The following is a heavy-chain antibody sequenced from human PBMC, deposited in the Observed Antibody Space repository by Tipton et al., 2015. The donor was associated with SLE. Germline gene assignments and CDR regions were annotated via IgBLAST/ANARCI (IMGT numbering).Heavy chain of an antibody. D-gene: IGHD6-19*01. CDR1: GGSISSSSYY. CDR2: IYYSGST. J-gene: IGHJ3*02. Sequence: LRLSCTVSGGSISSSSYYWGWIRQPPGKGLEWIGSIYYSGSTYYNPSLKSRVTISVDTSKNQFSLKLSSVTAADTAVYYCARAGEGQWLVPDAFDIWGQGTMVTFSS. CDR3: ARAGEGQWLVPDAFDI. V-gene: IGHV4-39*07.